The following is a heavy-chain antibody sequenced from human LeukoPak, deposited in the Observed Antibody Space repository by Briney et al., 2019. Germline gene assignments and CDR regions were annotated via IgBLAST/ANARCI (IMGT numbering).Heavy chain of an antibody. CDR3: ARDTLGIPGSYLEYYYYMDV. J-gene: IGHJ6*03. V-gene: IGHV4-59*12. D-gene: IGHD3-10*01. CDR1: GGSISSYY. CDR2: IYYSGST. Sequence: PSETLSLTCTVSGGSISSYYWSWIRQPPGKGLEWIGYIYYSGSTNYNPSLKSRVTMSVDTSKNQFSLKLSSVTAADTAVYYCARDTLGIPGSYLEYYYYMDVWGKGTTVTISS.